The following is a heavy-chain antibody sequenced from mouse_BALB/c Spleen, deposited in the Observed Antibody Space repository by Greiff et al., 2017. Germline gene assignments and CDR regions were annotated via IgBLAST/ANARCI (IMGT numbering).Heavy chain of an antibody. CDR2: ISSGSSTI. D-gene: IGHD2-12*01. CDR1: GFTFSSFG. CDR3: ARGRRGYYAMDY. J-gene: IGHJ4*01. Sequence: EVMLVESGGGLVQPGGSRKLSCAASGFTFSSFGMHWVRQAPEKGLEWVAYISSGSSTIYYADTVKGRFTISRDNPKNTLFLQMTSLRSEDTAMYYCARGRRGYYAMDYWGQGTSVTVSS. V-gene: IGHV5-17*02.